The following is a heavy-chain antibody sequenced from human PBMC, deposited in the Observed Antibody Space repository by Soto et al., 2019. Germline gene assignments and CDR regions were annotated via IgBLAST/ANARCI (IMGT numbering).Heavy chain of an antibody. CDR1: GYTFTSYA. J-gene: IGHJ4*02. V-gene: IGHV1-3*01. CDR3: ARPHLRYFDWSFDY. D-gene: IGHD3-9*01. CDR2: INAGNGNT. Sequence: VKVSCKASGYTFTSYAMHWVRQAPGQRLEWMGWINAGNGNTKYSQKFQGRVTITRDTSASTAYMELSSLRSEDTAVYYCARPHLRYFDWSFDYWGQGTLVTVSS.